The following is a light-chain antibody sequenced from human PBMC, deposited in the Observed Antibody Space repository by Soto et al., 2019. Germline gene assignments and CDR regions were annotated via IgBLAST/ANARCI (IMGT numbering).Light chain of an antibody. CDR1: QSVSSSY. CDR3: QQFGSSPLYT. V-gene: IGKV3-20*01. CDR2: GAS. J-gene: IGKJ2*01. Sequence: EIVLTQSPGTLSLSPGERATLSCRASQSVSSSYLAWYQQKPGPAPRLLIYGASNRATGIPDRFSGSGSGTDFTLSISRLEPEDFAVYYCQQFGSSPLYTFGQGTKLEIK.